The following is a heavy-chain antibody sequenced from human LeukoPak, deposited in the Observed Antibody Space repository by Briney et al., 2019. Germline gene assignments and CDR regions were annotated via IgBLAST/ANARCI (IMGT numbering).Heavy chain of an antibody. CDR2: ISEGGTTI. V-gene: IGHV3-48*03. J-gene: IGHJ4*02. Sequence: GGSLRLSCAVSGFTFSRFEMAWVRQAPGKGLEWVSYISEGGTTIKDADSVKGRFTISRDNAKNSLYLQMNSLRAEDTALYYCARVGASSGWYYFDYWGQGTLVTVSS. CDR1: GFTFSRFE. D-gene: IGHD6-19*01. CDR3: ARVGASSGWYYFDY.